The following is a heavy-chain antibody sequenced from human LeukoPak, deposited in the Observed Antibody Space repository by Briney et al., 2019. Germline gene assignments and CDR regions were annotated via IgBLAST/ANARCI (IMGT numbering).Heavy chain of an antibody. CDR1: GGSIREFY. Sequence: SETLSLTCTVSGGSIREFYWSWIRQSPQRGLEFIGYIQNSGSTEYNPSLKSRVTISVDTSKNQFSLKLKPVTAADTAVYYCASLAVPFGWYGGSYYWYMDVWGKGTTVTVSS. CDR3: ASLAVPFGWYGGSYYWYMDV. D-gene: IGHD6-19*01. J-gene: IGHJ6*03. CDR2: IQNSGST. V-gene: IGHV4-59*01.